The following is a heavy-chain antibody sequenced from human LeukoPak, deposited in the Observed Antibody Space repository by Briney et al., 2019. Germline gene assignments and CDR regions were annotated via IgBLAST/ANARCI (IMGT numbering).Heavy chain of an antibody. D-gene: IGHD5-18*01. V-gene: IGHV1-18*01. Sequence: GASVKVSCKASGYTCTSYGISWVRQAPGQGLEWMGWISAYNGNTNYAQKLQGRVTMTTDTSTSTAYMELRSLRSDDTAVYYCARDGGMDTAMVSSYYFDYWGQGTLVTVSS. CDR1: GYTCTSYG. CDR3: ARDGGMDTAMVSSYYFDY. J-gene: IGHJ4*02. CDR2: ISAYNGNT.